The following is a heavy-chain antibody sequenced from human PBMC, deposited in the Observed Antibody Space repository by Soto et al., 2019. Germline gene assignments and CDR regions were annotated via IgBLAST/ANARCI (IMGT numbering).Heavy chain of an antibody. D-gene: IGHD1-26*01. CDR1: GFTFSSYS. Sequence: EVQLVESGGGLVKPGGSLRLSCAASGFTFSSYSMNWVRQAPGKGLEWVSSISSSSSYKYYADSVKGRFTISRDNAKNSLYLQMNSLRAEDTAVYYCARAVGATPSSYYYGMDVWGQGTTVTVSS. CDR2: ISSSSSYK. CDR3: ARAVGATPSSYYYGMDV. V-gene: IGHV3-21*01. J-gene: IGHJ6*02.